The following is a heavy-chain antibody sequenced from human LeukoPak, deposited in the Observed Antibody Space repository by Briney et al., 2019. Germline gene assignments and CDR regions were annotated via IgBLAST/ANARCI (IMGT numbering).Heavy chain of an antibody. CDR2: INTDGSST. D-gene: IGHD6-19*01. CDR1: GFTFSSYW. V-gene: IGHV3-74*01. J-gene: IGHJ4*02. CDR3: AKEGAVAGMGY. Sequence: GGSLRLSCAASGFTFSSYWMHWVRQAPGKGLVWVSRINTDGSSTSYADSVKGRFTISRDNAKNTLYLQMNSLRAEDTAVYYCAKEGAVAGMGYWGQGTLVTVSS.